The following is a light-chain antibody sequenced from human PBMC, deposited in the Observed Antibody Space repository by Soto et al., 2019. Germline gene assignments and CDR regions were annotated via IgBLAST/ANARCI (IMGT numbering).Light chain of an antibody. V-gene: IGLV1-47*01. CDR1: TSHIGSNY. CDR2: RNN. J-gene: IGLJ1*01. Sequence: QSVLSQPPSSSGTPWQGVTISCSGSTSHIGSNYVYWYQQLPGTAPKLLIYRNNQRPSGVHDRFSGSKSGTSASLAIIGLRSEDEADYVCATWDDSLNGFYVFGTGTKVTV. CDR3: ATWDDSLNGFYV.